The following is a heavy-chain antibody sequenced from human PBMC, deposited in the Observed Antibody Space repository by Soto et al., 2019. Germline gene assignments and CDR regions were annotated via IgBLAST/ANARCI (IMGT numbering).Heavy chain of an antibody. V-gene: IGHV4-39*01. Sequence: KPSETLSVTCAVSVASIIGSYYYWAWLRQSPGKGPEWIGSVFYTGFTSYNPSLESRVSVSVDTSKSQFSLKLSAVTAADTAVYYCATSQKGYNWNYFDHWGQGALVTVSS. CDR3: ATSQKGYNWNYFDH. CDR2: VFYTGFT. CDR1: VASIIGSYYY. D-gene: IGHD1-20*01. J-gene: IGHJ4*02.